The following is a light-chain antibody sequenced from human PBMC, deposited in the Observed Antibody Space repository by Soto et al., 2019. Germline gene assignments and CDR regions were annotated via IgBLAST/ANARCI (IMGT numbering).Light chain of an antibody. Sequence: QAVLTQPPSVSGAPGQRVTLSCSGSSSNIGAGYDVHWYQQLPGTAPKLLIYANNNRPSGVPERFSGSKSGTSASLAITGLQAEDEADYYCHSYDSSLSGSVFGGGTQLTVL. J-gene: IGLJ2*01. CDR1: SSNIGAGYD. CDR2: ANN. CDR3: HSYDSSLSGSV. V-gene: IGLV1-40*01.